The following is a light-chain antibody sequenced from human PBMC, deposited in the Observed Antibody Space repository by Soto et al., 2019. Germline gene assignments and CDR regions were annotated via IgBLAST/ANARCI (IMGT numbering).Light chain of an antibody. V-gene: IGLV2-14*01. Sequence: QSVLTQPASVSGSPGQSITISCTGTSSDVGSYNHVSWYQQHPGKAPKLMIYDVSNRPSGVSNRFSGSKSGNTASLTISVLQAEDEADYYCSLYTSSSTEVFGTGTKVPVL. J-gene: IGLJ1*01. CDR3: SLYTSSSTEV. CDR1: SSDVGSYNH. CDR2: DVS.